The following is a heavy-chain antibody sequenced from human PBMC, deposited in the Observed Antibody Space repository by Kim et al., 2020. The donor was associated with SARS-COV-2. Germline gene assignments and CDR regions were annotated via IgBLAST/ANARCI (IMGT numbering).Heavy chain of an antibody. Sequence: GGSLRLSCAASGFTFSDYYMSWIRQAPGKGLEWVSYISSSSSYTNYADSVKGRFTISRDNAKNSLYLQMNSLRAEDTAVYYCARGDRIVVVPAAIGVDYWGQGTLVTVSS. V-gene: IGHV3-11*03. CDR2: ISSSSSYT. CDR3: ARGDRIVVVPAAIGVDY. CDR1: GFTFSDYY. J-gene: IGHJ4*02. D-gene: IGHD2-2*01.